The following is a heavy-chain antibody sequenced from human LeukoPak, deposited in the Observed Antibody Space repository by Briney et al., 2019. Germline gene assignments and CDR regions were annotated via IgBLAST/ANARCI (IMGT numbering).Heavy chain of an antibody. Sequence: GASVKVSCKASGYTFTGYYMHWVRQAPGQGLEWMGWINPNSGGTNYAQKFQGRVTMTRDTSISTAYMELSRLRSDDTAVYYCARESGGATYYYDSSGYADAFDIWGQGTMVTVSS. D-gene: IGHD3-22*01. V-gene: IGHV1-2*02. CDR2: INPNSGGT. CDR1: GYTFTGYY. J-gene: IGHJ3*02. CDR3: ARESGGATYYYDSSGYADAFDI.